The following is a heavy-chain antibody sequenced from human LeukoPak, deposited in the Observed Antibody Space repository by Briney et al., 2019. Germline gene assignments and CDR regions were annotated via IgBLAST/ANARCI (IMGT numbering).Heavy chain of an antibody. CDR3: AKNLNFGVVIAEYFQH. J-gene: IGHJ1*01. CDR2: IRYDGSNK. D-gene: IGHD3-3*01. Sequence: PGGSLRLSCAASGFTFSSYGMHWVRQAPGKGLEWVAFIRYDGSNKYYADSVKGRFTISRDNSKNTLYLQMNSLRAEDTAVYYCAKNLNFGVVIAEYFQHWGQGTLVTVSS. CDR1: GFTFSSYG. V-gene: IGHV3-30*02.